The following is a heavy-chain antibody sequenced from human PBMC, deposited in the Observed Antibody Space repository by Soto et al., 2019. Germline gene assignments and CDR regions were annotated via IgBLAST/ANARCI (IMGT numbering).Heavy chain of an antibody. V-gene: IGHV3-33*01. Sequence: GGSLRLSCASSGFTFSSYGMHWVRQAPGKGLEWVAVIWYDGSNKYYADSVKGRFTISRDNSKNTLYLQMNSLRAEDTAVYYCARDHGVVVASTYGMDVWGQGTTVTVSS. J-gene: IGHJ6*02. D-gene: IGHD2-15*01. CDR2: IWYDGSNK. CDR1: GFTFSSYG. CDR3: ARDHGVVVASTYGMDV.